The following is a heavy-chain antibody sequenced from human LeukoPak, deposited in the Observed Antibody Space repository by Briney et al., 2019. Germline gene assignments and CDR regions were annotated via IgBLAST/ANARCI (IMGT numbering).Heavy chain of an antibody. Sequence: SETLSLTCTVSGGSIRSSYYYWGWIRQPPGKGVEWIGSICGNGSAYYNPTLKSRVRISVDTSKNQFSLKLNSVTAADTAVYYCARHYGPWGQGTLVTVSS. V-gene: IGHV4-39*01. CDR2: ICGNGSA. CDR3: ARHYGP. D-gene: IGHD3-10*01. CDR1: GGSIRSSYYY. J-gene: IGHJ5*02.